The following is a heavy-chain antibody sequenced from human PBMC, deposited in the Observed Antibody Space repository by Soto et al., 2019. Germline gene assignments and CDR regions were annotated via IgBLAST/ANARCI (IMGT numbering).Heavy chain of an antibody. CDR2: ISGSGGST. CDR3: AKDQGIFGVVPLTSMDV. D-gene: IGHD3-3*01. V-gene: IGHV3-23*01. J-gene: IGHJ6*02. CDR1: GFTFSSYS. Sequence: GGSLRLSCAASGFTFSSYSMNWVRQAPGKGLEWLSAISGSGGSTYYADSVKGRFTISRDNSKNTLYLQMNSLGAEDTAVYYCAKDQGIFGVVPLTSMDVWGQGTTVTVSS.